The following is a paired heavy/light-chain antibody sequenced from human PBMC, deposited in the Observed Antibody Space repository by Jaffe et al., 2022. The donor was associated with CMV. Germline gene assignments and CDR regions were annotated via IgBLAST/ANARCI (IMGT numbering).Light chain of an antibody. CDR1: SLRSYY. CDR2: GKN. Sequence: SSELTQDPAVSVALGQTVRITCQGDSLRSYYASWYQQKPGQAPVLVIYGKNNRPSGIPDRFSGSSSGNTASLTITGAQAEDEADYYCNSRDTSVNFVIFGGGTKLTVL. J-gene: IGLJ2*01. V-gene: IGLV3-19*01. CDR3: NSRDTSVNFVI.
Heavy chain of an antibody. Sequence: QVTLRESGPALVKPTQTLTLTCTFSGFSLSTSGMSVNWIRQPPGKALEWLAVIDWDEDKYYSTSLKTRLTISKDTAKNQVVLTMTNMDPVDTATYYCARTLSDYDFLTGYHQVYFDYWGQGTLVTVSS. CDR3: ARTLSDYDFLTGYHQVYFDY. J-gene: IGHJ4*02. D-gene: IGHD3-9*01. CDR2: IDWDEDK. CDR1: GFSLSTSGMS. V-gene: IGHV2-70*01.